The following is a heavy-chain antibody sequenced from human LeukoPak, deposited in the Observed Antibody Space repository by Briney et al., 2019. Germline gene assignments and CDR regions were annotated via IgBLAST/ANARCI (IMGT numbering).Heavy chain of an antibody. CDR3: ATVGWDNLDY. CDR2: INPNSVGT. Sequence: GASVNVSCKASGYTFTGYYMHWVRQAPGQRLEWIGWINPNSVGTNYAQKFQGRVTMTKATSISTAYMELSRLRSDDTAVYYCATVGWDNLDYWGQGTLVTVSS. CDR1: GYTFTGYY. J-gene: IGHJ4*02. V-gene: IGHV1-2*02. D-gene: IGHD1-26*01.